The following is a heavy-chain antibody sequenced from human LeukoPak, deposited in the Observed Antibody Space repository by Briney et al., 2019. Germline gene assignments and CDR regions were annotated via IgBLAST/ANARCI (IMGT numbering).Heavy chain of an antibody. CDR3: AKKGYGGNSGGAYFDY. CDR2: IKQDGSEK. J-gene: IGHJ4*02. V-gene: IGHV3-7*03. D-gene: IGHD4-23*01. CDR1: GFTFSSYW. Sequence: PGRSLRLSCAASGFTFSSYWMSWVRQAPGKGLEWVANIKQDGSEKYYVDSVKGRFTISRDNSKNSLYLQMNSLRTEDSALYYCAKKGYGGNSGGAYFDYWGQGTLVTVSS.